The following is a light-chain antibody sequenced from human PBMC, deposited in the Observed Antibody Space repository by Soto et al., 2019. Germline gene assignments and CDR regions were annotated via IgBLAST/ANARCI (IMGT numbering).Light chain of an antibody. CDR3: QKYGGPPFT. V-gene: IGKV1-27*01. CDR2: AAS. Sequence: DIQMAQSPSSLSASIGDRVTITCRASQGITSYLAWYQQKPGKVPKVLIYAASTLQSGVPSRFSGSGSGTDFTLTISSLQPEDVAIYYCQKYGGPPFTFGPGTTVDIK. J-gene: IGKJ3*01. CDR1: QGITSY.